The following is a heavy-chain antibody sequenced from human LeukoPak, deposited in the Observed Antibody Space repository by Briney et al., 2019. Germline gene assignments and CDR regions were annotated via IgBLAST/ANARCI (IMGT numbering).Heavy chain of an antibody. CDR3: AKGSDSGYDFDY. J-gene: IGHJ4*02. Sequence: PGGSLRLSCAASGFTFRSYAMIWARQAPGMGLEWVSGISGSVGSTYYVGSTYYADSVKGRFTISRDDFRNTLYLQMNSLRAEDTAVYYCAKGSDSGYDFDYWGQGTLVTVSS. CDR1: GFTFRSYA. D-gene: IGHD5-12*01. V-gene: IGHV3-23*01. CDR2: ISGSVGSTYYVGST.